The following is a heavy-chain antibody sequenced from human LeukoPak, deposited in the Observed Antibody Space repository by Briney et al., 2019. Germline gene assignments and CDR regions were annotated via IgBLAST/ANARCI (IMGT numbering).Heavy chain of an antibody. Sequence: GGSLRLSCAASGFTFSTYSMNWVRQAPGKGLEWVSSISSSSSYIYYADSVKGRFTISRDNAKNSLYLQMNSLRAEDTAVYYCARAERGVPDYWGQGTLVTVSS. CDR1: GFTFSTYS. V-gene: IGHV3-21*01. D-gene: IGHD1-1*01. CDR2: ISSSSSYI. J-gene: IGHJ4*02. CDR3: ARAERGVPDY.